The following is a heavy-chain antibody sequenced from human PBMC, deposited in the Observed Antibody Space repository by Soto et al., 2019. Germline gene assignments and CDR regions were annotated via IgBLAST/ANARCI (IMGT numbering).Heavy chain of an antibody. CDR2: IWYDGSNK. D-gene: IGHD4-17*01. V-gene: IGHV3-33*01. Sequence: QVQLVESGGGVVQPGRSLRLSCAASGFTFSSYGMHWVRQAPGKGLEGVAVIWYDGSNKYYADSVKGRFTISRDNSKNTLYLQMNSLRAEDTAVYYCARGPLNYGGPGFDIWGQGTMVTVSS. CDR3: ARGPLNYGGPGFDI. CDR1: GFTFSSYG. J-gene: IGHJ3*02.